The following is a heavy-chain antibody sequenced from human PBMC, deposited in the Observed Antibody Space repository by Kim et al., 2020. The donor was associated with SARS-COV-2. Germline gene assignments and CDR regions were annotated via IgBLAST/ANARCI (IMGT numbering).Heavy chain of an antibody. CDR1: GGTFSSYA. Sequence: SVKVSCKASGGTFSSYAISWVRQAPGQGLEWMGGIIPIFGTANYAQKFQGRVTITADKSTSTAYMELSSLRSEDTAVYYCARGGLSGWPTPFDYWGQGTLVTVSS. D-gene: IGHD6-19*01. V-gene: IGHV1-69*06. CDR3: ARGGLSGWPTPFDY. CDR2: IIPIFGTA. J-gene: IGHJ4*02.